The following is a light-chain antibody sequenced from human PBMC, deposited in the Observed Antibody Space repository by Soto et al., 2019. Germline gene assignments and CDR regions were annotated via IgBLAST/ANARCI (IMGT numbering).Light chain of an antibody. V-gene: IGKV1-12*01. CDR1: QGIDNW. CDR3: QQAIHFPLA. CDR2: AAS. J-gene: IGKJ4*01. Sequence: DIQMTQSPSSVSASVGASVTITCRASQGIDNWLAWYQQKPGMAPKLLISAASNLQSGVPTRFSGSGSGTDFTLTINSLQPEDFATYCCQQAIHFPLAFGGGTKVEI.